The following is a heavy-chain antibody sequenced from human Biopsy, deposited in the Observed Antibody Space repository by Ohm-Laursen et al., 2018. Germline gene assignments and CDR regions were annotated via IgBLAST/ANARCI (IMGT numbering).Heavy chain of an antibody. J-gene: IGHJ2*01. V-gene: IGHV4-59*01. CDR1: GDSISTYY. Sequence: GTLSLTCTVSGDSISTYYWSWIRQPPGKGLQWIGYIYYTGNTDYNPSLQSRVTISVDTSKNHFSLRLRSMTPADTAMYYCARDRGYYSDRTVPRYFDLWGRGTLVTVSS. CDR3: ARDRGYYSDRTVPRYFDL. CDR2: IYYTGNT. D-gene: IGHD3-22*01.